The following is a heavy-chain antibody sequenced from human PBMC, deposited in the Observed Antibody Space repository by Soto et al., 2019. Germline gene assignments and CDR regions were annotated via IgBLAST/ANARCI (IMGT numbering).Heavy chain of an antibody. Sequence: ETLSLTCAVYGGSFTGNYRSWIRQPPGKGLEWIGEVNDSGSTNFNPSLKSRVTISVDTSKKQFTLKLTSVTAADTAVYYCATDSATSYFGMDVWGNGTTVTVSS. J-gene: IGHJ6*04. CDR2: VNDSGST. V-gene: IGHV4-34*01. CDR3: ATDSATSYFGMDV. D-gene: IGHD1-26*01. CDR1: GGSFTGNY.